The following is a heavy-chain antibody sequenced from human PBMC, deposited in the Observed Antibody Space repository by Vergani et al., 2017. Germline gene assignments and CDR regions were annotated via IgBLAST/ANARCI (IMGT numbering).Heavy chain of an antibody. J-gene: IGHJ4*02. CDR2: INHSGST. CDR1: GGSFSGYY. CDR3: ARVRYSYGYYFDY. Sequence: QVQLQQWGAGLLKPSETLSLTCAVYGGSFSGYYWSWIRQPPGKGPEWIGEINHSGSTNYNPSLKSRVTISVDTSKNQFSLKLSAVTAADTAVYYCARVRYSYGYYFDYWGQGTLVTVSS. V-gene: IGHV4-34*01. D-gene: IGHD5-18*01.